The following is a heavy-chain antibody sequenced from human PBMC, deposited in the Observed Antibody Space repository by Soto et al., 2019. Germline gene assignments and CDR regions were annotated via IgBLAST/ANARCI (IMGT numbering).Heavy chain of an antibody. CDR3: ARDPPITSDYALDV. CDR2: TYTDGST. D-gene: IGHD1-20*01. Sequence: EVQLVETGGDLIQSGGSPRLSCAASEFALSSCYMMWVRQAPGKGLEWVSVTYTDGSTHYADSVKGRFTISRDDSRNTLYLQMNSLRAEDTAVYYCARDPPITSDYALDVWGQGTTVIVSS. CDR1: EFALSSCY. V-gene: IGHV3-53*02. J-gene: IGHJ6*02.